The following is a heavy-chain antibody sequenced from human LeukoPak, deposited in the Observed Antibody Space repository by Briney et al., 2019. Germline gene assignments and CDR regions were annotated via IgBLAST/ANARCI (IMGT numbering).Heavy chain of an antibody. CDR3: ASVVVEGVYYYYYGMDV. V-gene: IGHV1-69*13. Sequence: GASVKVSCKASGGTFSSYAISWVRQAPGQGLEWMGGTIPIFGTANYAQKFQGRVTITADESTSTAYMELSSLRSEDTAVYYCASVVVEGVYYYYYGMDVWGQGTTVTVSS. CDR2: TIPIFGTA. D-gene: IGHD2-15*01. J-gene: IGHJ6*02. CDR1: GGTFSSYA.